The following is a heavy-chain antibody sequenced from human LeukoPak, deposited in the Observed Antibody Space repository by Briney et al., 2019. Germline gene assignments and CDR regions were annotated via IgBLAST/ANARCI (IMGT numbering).Heavy chain of an antibody. CDR1: GFTVSSNY. Sequence: PGGSLRLSCAASGFTVSSNYTSWVRQAPGKGLEWVSVIYSGGSTYYADSVKGRFTISRDNSKNTLYLQMNSLRAEDTAVYYCARLWFGESTFDYWGQGTLVTVSS. V-gene: IGHV3-66*04. CDR2: IYSGGST. CDR3: ARLWFGESTFDY. D-gene: IGHD3-10*01. J-gene: IGHJ4*02.